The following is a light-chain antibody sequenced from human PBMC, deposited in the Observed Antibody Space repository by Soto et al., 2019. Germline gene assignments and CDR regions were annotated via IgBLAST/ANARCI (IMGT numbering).Light chain of an antibody. CDR1: SSDVGGFIF. CDR2: DVC. J-gene: IGLJ1*01. Sequence: QPALTQPASVSGSPGQSITISCTGTSSDVGGFIFVSWYQQHPGRAPTLRIYDVCKRPSGVSNRFSGSKSGNSASLTISGLQDDDDADYYCVSYTSSASYVFGTGTKVTVL. CDR3: VSYTSSASYV. V-gene: IGLV2-14*01.